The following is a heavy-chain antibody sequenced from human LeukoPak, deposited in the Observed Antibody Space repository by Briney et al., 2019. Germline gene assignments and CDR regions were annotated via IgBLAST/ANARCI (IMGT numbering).Heavy chain of an antibody. Sequence: ASVKVSCKASGYTFTSYGISWVRQAPGQGLEWMGWISAYNGNTNYAQKLQGRVTMTTDTSTSTAYMELSSLRSEDTAVYYCARAQIDFWSGYYKIWNYYYGMDVWGQGTTVTVSS. V-gene: IGHV1-18*01. D-gene: IGHD3-3*01. CDR2: ISAYNGNT. J-gene: IGHJ6*02. CDR1: GYTFTSYG. CDR3: ARAQIDFWSGYYKIWNYYYGMDV.